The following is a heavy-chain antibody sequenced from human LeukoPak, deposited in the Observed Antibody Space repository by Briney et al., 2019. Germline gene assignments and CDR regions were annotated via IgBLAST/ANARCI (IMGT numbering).Heavy chain of an antibody. Sequence: GESLKISCKGSGYSFTSYWISWVRQMPGKSLEWMGRIGPSDSYTNYSPSFQGHVTISADKSISTAYLQWSSLKASDPAMYYCARRRDSSSWYYFDYWGQGTLVTVSS. J-gene: IGHJ4*02. V-gene: IGHV5-10-1*01. CDR2: IGPSDSYT. CDR3: ARRRDSSSWYYFDY. CDR1: GYSFTSYW. D-gene: IGHD6-13*01.